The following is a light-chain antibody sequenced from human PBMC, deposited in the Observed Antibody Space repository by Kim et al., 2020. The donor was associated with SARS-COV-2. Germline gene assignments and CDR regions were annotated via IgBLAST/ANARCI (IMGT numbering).Light chain of an antibody. J-gene: IGLJ1*01. Sequence: QSVLTQPPSVSAAPEQMVSISCSGGTSNIGSNHVAWYQQLPGTGPKLLIYDNSNRPSGIPNRFSGSKFGTSATLAIAGIQNGDEAVYYCGTWENTLNAEVFGTGTQLTVL. CDR3: GTWENTLNAEV. CDR1: TSNIGSNH. CDR2: DNS. V-gene: IGLV1-51*01.